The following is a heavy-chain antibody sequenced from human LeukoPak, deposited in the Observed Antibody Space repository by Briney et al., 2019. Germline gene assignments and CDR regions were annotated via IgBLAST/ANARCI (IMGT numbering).Heavy chain of an antibody. J-gene: IGHJ4*02. CDR2: INPSGGST. V-gene: IGHV1-46*01. Sequence: ASVKVSCKASGYTFTSYYMHWVRQAPGQGLEWMEIINPSGGSTSYAQKFQGRVTMTRDMSTSTVYMELSSLRSEDTAVYYCAREAASGSYVDYWGQGTLVTVSS. CDR3: AREAASGSYVDY. CDR1: GYTFTSYY. D-gene: IGHD1-26*01.